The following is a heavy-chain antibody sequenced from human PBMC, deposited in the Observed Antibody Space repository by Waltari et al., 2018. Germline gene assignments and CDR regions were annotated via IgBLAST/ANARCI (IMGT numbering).Heavy chain of an antibody. CDR1: GFTFSDHY. J-gene: IGHJ4*02. D-gene: IGHD3-3*01. CDR2: TRNKANSYHT. V-gene: IGHV3-72*01. CDR3: ARELRFLEWPFDY. Sequence: EVQLVESGGGLVQPGGSLRLSCAASGFTFSDHYMDWVRQAPGKGLEWVGRTRNKANSYHTEYAASVKGRFTISRDDSKNSLYLQMNSLKTEDTAVYYCARELRFLEWPFDYWGQGPLVTVSS.